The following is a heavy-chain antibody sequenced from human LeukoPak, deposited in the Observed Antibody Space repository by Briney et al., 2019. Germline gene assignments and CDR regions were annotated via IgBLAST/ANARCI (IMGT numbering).Heavy chain of an antibody. V-gene: IGHV3-33*01. CDR3: ARDAGDIVVVPAEYYFDY. D-gene: IGHD2-2*01. CDR1: GFTFSSYG. CDR2: IWYDGSNK. Sequence: GGPLRLSCAASGFTFSSYGMHWVRQAPGKGLEWVAVIWYDGSNKYYADSVKGRFTISRDNSKNTLYLQMYSLRAEDTAVYYCARDAGDIVVVPAEYYFDYWGQGTLVTVSS. J-gene: IGHJ4*02.